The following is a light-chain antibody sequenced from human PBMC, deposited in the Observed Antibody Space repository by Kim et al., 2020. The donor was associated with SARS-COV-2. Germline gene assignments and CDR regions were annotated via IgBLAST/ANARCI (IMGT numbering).Light chain of an antibody. CDR2: GAS. J-gene: IGKJ4*01. CDR3: QQYDTSPS. Sequence: SLSPGERAILSCRASQSVNTYLAWYQQKPGQPPRLLIYGASNRATGIPDRLSGSGSGTDFTLTISRLEPEDFAVYYCQQYDTSPSFGGGTKVDIK. V-gene: IGKV3-20*01. CDR1: QSVNTY.